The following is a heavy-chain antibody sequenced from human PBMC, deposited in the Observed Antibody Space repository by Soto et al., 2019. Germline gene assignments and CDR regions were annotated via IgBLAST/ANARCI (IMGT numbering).Heavy chain of an antibody. D-gene: IGHD2-8*01. J-gene: IGHJ5*02. CDR2: ISYDGSNK. V-gene: IGHV3-30*18. Sequence: QVQLVESGGGVVQPGRSLRLSCAASGFTFSSYGIHWVRQAPGKGLEWVAIISYDGSNKYYADSVKGRFTISRDNSKNTLFLQMNSLRAEDTAVYYCAKDTGYCTSGVCYSGWFDPWGQGTLVTVSS. CDR3: AKDTGYCTSGVCYSGWFDP. CDR1: GFTFSSYG.